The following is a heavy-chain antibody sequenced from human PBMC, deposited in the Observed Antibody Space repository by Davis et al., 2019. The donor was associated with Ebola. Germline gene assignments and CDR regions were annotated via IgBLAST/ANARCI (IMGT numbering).Heavy chain of an antibody. Sequence: ASVKVSCKASGYTFTGYYMHWVRQAPGQGLEWMGWISAYNGNTNYAQKLQGRVTMTTDTSTSTAYMELRSLRSDDTAVYYCARYATGYSYGTYYYYGMDVWGKGTTVTVSS. CDR2: ISAYNGNT. V-gene: IGHV1-18*04. J-gene: IGHJ6*04. CDR3: ARYATGYSYGTYYYYGMDV. D-gene: IGHD5-18*01. CDR1: GYTFTGYY.